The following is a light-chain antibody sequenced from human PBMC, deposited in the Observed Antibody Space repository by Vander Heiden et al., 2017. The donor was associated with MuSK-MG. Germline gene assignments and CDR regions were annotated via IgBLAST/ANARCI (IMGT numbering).Light chain of an antibody. J-gene: IGKJ3*01. Sequence: DIQMTQSPSSLSASVGDRVTITCQASQDISNYLNWDQQKPGKAPKLLIYDASNLETGVPSRFSGSGSGTDFTFTISSLQTEDIATYYSQQYDNRLFGHGTKVDIK. CDR2: DAS. CDR1: QDISNY. CDR3: QQYDNRL. V-gene: IGKV1-33*01.